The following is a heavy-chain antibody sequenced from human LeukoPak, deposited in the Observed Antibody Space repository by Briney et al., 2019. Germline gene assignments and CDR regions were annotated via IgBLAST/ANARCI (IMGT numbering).Heavy chain of an antibody. Sequence: PGRSLRLSCAASGFTFSSYGMHWVRQAPGKGLEWVAVISYDGSNKYYADSVKGRFTISRDNSKNTVYLQMNSLRAEGTAVYYCAKDREGSSWFDYWGQGTLVTVSS. CDR3: AKDREGSSWFDY. CDR1: GFTFSSYG. D-gene: IGHD6-13*01. CDR2: ISYDGSNK. V-gene: IGHV3-30*18. J-gene: IGHJ4*02.